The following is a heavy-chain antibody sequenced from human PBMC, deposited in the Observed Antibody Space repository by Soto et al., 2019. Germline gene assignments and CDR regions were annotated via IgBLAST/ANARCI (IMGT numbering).Heavy chain of an antibody. V-gene: IGHV4-59*08. CDR3: ARLFLSYDFWSGYVYYFDY. Sequence: PSETLSLTCTVSGGSISSYYWSWIRQPPGKGLEWIGYIYYSGSTNYNPSLKSRVTISVDTSKNQFSLKLSSVTAADTAVYYCARLFLSYDFWSGYVYYFDYWGQGTLVTVSS. D-gene: IGHD3-3*01. CDR1: GGSISSYY. J-gene: IGHJ4*02. CDR2: IYYSGST.